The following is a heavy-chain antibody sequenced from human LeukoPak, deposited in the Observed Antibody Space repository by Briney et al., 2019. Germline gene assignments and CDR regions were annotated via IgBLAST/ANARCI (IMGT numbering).Heavy chain of an antibody. V-gene: IGHV3-30*18. J-gene: IGHJ4*02. CDR3: AKDLNVAAAGYYFDY. D-gene: IGHD6-13*01. CDR2: VANDGRDK. Sequence: GGSLRLSCADSGYTFSNYGMHWVRQAPGKGLEWVAVVANDGRDKRYADSVKGRFTISRDNSKNTVYLQMNSLRAEDTAVYYCAKDLNVAAAGYYFDYWGQGTLVTVSS. CDR1: GYTFSNYG.